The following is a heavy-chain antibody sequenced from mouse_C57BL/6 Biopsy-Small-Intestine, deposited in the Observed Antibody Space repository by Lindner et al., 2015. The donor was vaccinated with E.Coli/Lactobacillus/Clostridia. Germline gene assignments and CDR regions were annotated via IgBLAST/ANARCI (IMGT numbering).Heavy chain of an antibody. V-gene: IGHV1-34*02. D-gene: IGHD2-1*01. Sequence: LQESGPELVKPGASVKISCKASGYTFTDYNMDWVKQSHGKSLEWIGYIYPNNGGTGYNQKFKSKATLTVDKSSSTAYMELHSLTSEDSAVYYCAREGYYAQFAYWGQGTLVTVSA. CDR1: GYTFTDYN. CDR3: AREGYYAQFAY. CDR2: IYPNNGGT. J-gene: IGHJ3*01.